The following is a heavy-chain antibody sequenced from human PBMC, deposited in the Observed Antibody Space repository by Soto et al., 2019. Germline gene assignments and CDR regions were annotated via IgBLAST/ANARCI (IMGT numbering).Heavy chain of an antibody. Sequence: SETLSLTCTVSGGSVSSYYLSWIRQPPGKGLEWIGYIYYSGSTNYNPSLKSRVTISVDTSKNQFSLKLSSVTAADTAVYYCARGPDYDSSGDVWGQGTTVTVSS. CDR1: GGSVSSYY. V-gene: IGHV4-59*02. J-gene: IGHJ6*02. CDR2: IYYSGST. CDR3: ARGPDYDSSGDV. D-gene: IGHD3-22*01.